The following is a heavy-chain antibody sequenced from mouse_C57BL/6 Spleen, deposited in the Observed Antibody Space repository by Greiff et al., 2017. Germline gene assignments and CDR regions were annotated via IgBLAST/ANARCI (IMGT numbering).Heavy chain of an antibody. Sequence: QVQLQQSGAELVRPGASVTLSCKASGYTLTDYEMHWVKQTPVHGLEWIGAIDPETGGTAYNQTFKGKAILTADKSSSTADMELRSLTSEDSAVYYCTRWVTTVVATDDWGQGTTLTVSS. CDR3: TRWVTTVVATDD. V-gene: IGHV1-15*01. J-gene: IGHJ2*01. CDR1: GYTLTDYE. D-gene: IGHD1-1*01. CDR2: IDPETGGT.